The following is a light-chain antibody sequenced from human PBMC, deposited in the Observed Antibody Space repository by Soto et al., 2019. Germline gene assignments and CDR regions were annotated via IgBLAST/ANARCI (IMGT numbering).Light chain of an antibody. CDR1: QNINNY. J-gene: IGKJ4*01. V-gene: IGKV1-39*01. CDR2: GTS. CDR3: QQSYNIPLT. Sequence: DLQMTQSPSSLSASVGDRVTISCRASQNINNYVNWYQQKPGKAPNLLIYGTSSLQTGVPSRFSGSGSGTDFTLTISSLQPEDFATYYCQQSYNIPLTFGGGTKVEIK.